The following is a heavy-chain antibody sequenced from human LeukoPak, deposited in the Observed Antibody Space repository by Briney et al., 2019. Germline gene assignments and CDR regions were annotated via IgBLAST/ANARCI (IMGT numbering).Heavy chain of an antibody. D-gene: IGHD3-3*01. J-gene: IGHJ3*02. CDR1: GGSFSGYY. V-gene: IGHV4-34*01. CDR3: ARSGDFWSGADAFDI. Sequence: PSETLSLTCAVYGGSFSGYYWSWIRQPPGKGLEWIGEINHSGSTNYNPSLKSRVTISVDTSKNQFSLKLSSVTAADTAVYYCARSGDFWSGADAFDIWGQGTMVTVS. CDR2: INHSGST.